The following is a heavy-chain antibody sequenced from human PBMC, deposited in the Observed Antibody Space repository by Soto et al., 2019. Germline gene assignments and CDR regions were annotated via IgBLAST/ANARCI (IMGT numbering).Heavy chain of an antibody. CDR2: IIPIFGTA. Sequence: ASVKVSCKASGGTFSSYAISWVRQAPGQGLEWMGGIIPIFGTANYAQKFQGRVTITADESTSTAYMELSSLRSEDTAVYYCASGTDRYSSSSPFDYWGQGTLVTVSS. J-gene: IGHJ4*02. D-gene: IGHD6-6*01. CDR3: ASGTDRYSSSSPFDY. V-gene: IGHV1-69*13. CDR1: GGTFSSYA.